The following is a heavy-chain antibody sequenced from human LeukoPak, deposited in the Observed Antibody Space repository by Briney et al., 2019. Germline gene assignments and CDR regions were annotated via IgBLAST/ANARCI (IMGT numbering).Heavy chain of an antibody. D-gene: IGHD5-18*01. V-gene: IGHV4-59*01. CDR3: VRVDTAMVIDY. Sequence: PSETLSLTCTVSGGSISSYYWSWIRQPPGKGLEWIGCIYYSGSTNYNPSLKSRVTISVDTSKNQFSLELSSVTAADTAVYYCVRVDTAMVIDYWGQGTLVTVSS. CDR1: GGSISSYY. CDR2: IYYSGST. J-gene: IGHJ4*02.